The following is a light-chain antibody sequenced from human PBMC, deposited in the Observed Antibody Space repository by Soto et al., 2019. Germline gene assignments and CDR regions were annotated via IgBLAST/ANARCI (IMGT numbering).Light chain of an antibody. V-gene: IGKV3D-20*02. CDR2: GAY. CDR1: QSVSSGY. J-gene: IGKJ5*01. Sequence: DIVLTQSPGALCSSPGARDTHSCRSSQSVSSGYLAWYQQRHGQAPRILIYGAYTRATGIKDRFSGSGSGTDFTLTIRSLEPEDSAVYYCQKRHMWPITFGKRTRLEI. CDR3: QKRHMWPIT.